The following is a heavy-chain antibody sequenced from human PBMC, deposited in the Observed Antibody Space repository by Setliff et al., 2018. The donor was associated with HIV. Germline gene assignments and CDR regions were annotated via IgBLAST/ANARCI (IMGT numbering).Heavy chain of an antibody. D-gene: IGHD3-10*01. J-gene: IGHJ3*02. CDR1: GGSSRTYS. CDR3: AGPRGDEAFDI. CDR2: FIAVLDIT. Sequence: SVKVSCKASGGSSRTYSINWVRQAPGQGLEWMGQFIAVLDITSYAQKFQGRLTITVDESTSTMYMELSSLRSDDTAVYYCAGPRGDEAFDIWGQGTMVTVSS. V-gene: IGHV1-69*10.